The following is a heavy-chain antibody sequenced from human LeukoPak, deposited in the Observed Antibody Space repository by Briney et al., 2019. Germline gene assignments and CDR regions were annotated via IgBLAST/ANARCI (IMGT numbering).Heavy chain of an antibody. J-gene: IGHJ4*02. CDR2: ISSSSSYI. V-gene: IGHV3-21*01. CDR1: GFTFSSYS. CDR3: ARSYGSGYYVIDY. D-gene: IGHD3-22*01. Sequence: GGSLRLSCAASGFTFSSYSMNWVRQAPGKGLEWVSSISSSSSYIYYADSVKGRFTISRDNAKNSLYLQMNSLRAEDTAVYYCARSYGSGYYVIDYWGQGTLVTVSS.